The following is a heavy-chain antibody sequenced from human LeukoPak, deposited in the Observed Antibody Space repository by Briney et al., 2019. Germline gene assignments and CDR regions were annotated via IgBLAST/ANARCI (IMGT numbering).Heavy chain of an antibody. D-gene: IGHD5/OR15-5a*01. J-gene: IGHJ4*02. CDR3: AKCRVSSIASADY. V-gene: IGHV1-46*01. CDR1: LDTLTTEY. CDR2: INPSDRTT. Sequence: ASVSVSPEQSLDTLTTEYIQGVGQAPGEGGEGVGMINPSDRTTTCAQRFQARFAMTRDTSSSTVYMELSSLRSEDTAVYYCAKCRVSSIASADYWGQGTLVTVSS.